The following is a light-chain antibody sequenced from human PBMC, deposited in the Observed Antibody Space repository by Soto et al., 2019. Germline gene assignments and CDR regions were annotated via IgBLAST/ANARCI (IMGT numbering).Light chain of an antibody. J-gene: IGKJ5*01. V-gene: IGKV3-20*01. Sequence: EIVLTQAPGALSLSPGERATLSCMASQSVYSGYLAWYQKIPGQAPRLLIYGASTRATGIPDRFSGSGSGTDLTLTISRLEPEDFAVYYCQQYSASPSITFGQGTRLEIK. CDR1: QSVYSGY. CDR2: GAS. CDR3: QQYSASPSIT.